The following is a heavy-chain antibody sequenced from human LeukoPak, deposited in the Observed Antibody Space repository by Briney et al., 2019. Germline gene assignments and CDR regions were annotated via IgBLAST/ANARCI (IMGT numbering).Heavy chain of an antibody. CDR1: GFTFSSYA. CDR2: IIDSGDIT. J-gene: IGHJ4*02. Sequence: PGGSLRLSCEASGFTFSSYAMSWVRQAPGKGLEWVSGIIDSGDITYYANSVKGRFTISRDNSKNTLYLQMNSLRAEDTAVYYCAREDIVVVPGALIRTFDSWGQGTLVTVSS. V-gene: IGHV3-23*01. CDR3: AREDIVVVPGALIRTFDS. D-gene: IGHD2-2*01.